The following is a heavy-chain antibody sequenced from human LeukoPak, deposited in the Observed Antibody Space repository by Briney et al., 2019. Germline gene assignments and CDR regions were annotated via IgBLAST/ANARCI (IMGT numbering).Heavy chain of an antibody. V-gene: IGHV3-23*01. D-gene: IGHD2-21*01. CDR3: AKGREYRTLYYFDY. J-gene: IGHJ4*02. Sequence: GGSLRLSCAASGFTFSSYAMSWVRRAPGKGLEWVSAISGSGGSTYYADSVKGRFTISRDNSKNTLYLQMNSLRAEDTAVYYCAKGREYRTLYYFDYWGQGTLVTVSS. CDR1: GFTFSSYA. CDR2: ISGSGGST.